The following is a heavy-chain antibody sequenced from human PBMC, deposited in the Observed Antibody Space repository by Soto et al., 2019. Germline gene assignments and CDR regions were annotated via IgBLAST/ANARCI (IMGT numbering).Heavy chain of an antibody. CDR3: ARVRSGPWSSFAFDY. D-gene: IGHD6-6*01. CDR2: IIPIFGTA. V-gene: IGHV1-69*13. J-gene: IGHJ4*02. CDR1: GGTFSSYA. Sequence: SVKVSCKASGGTFSSYAISWVRQAPGQGLEWMGGIIPIFGTANYAQKFQGRVTITADGSTSTAYMELSSLRSEDTAVYYCARVRSGPWSSFAFDYWGQGTLVTVSS.